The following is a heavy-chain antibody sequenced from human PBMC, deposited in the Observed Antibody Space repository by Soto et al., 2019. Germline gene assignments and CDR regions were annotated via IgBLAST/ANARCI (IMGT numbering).Heavy chain of an antibody. Sequence: SETLSLTCTVSGGSISSGDYYWSWIRQPPGKGLEWIGYIYYSGSTYYNPSLKSRVTISVDTSKNQFSLKLSSVTAADTAVYYGARAVIDPYNLFDPWGQGTLVTFSS. CDR2: IYYSGST. V-gene: IGHV4-30-4*01. CDR1: GGSISSGDYY. CDR3: ARAVIDPYNLFDP. D-gene: IGHD2-21*01. J-gene: IGHJ5*02.